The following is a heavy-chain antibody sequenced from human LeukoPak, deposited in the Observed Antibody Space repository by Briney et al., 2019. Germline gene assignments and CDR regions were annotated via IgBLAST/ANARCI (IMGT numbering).Heavy chain of an antibody. CDR2: IKSKIDGETT. V-gene: IGHV3-15*01. CDR3: TTESDYYGFSVFHS. D-gene: IGHD3-10*01. CDR1: GFTFSIVW. Sequence: GGSLRLSCAASGFTFSIVWMNWVRQAPGKGLEWIGRIKSKIDGETTDYAAPVKGRFTVSRDDSKNTLYLQMDSLKTEDTAVYYRTTESDYYGFSVFHSWGQGTLVTVSS. J-gene: IGHJ4*02.